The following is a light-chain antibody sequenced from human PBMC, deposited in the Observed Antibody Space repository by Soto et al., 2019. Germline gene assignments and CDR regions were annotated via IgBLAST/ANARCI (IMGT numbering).Light chain of an antibody. J-gene: IGKJ1*01. CDR2: QTS. CDR1: QSVSSY. Sequence: EIVLTQSPATLSLSPGERATLSCRASQSVSSYLAWYQQKPGQAPRLLIYQTSIRAAGIPARFSASGTGTDFTLTISDVQPEDFAVYYCHQRQSWPRTFGQGTKVDI. V-gene: IGKV3-11*01. CDR3: HQRQSWPRT.